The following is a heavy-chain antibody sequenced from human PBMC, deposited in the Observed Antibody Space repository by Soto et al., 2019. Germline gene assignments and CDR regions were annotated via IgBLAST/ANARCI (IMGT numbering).Heavy chain of an antibody. D-gene: IGHD4-17*01. CDR2: IWYDGSNK. V-gene: IGHV3-33*01. Sequence: GGSLRLSCAASGFTFSSYGMHWVRQAPGKGLEWVAVIWYDGSNKYYADSVKGRFTISRDNSKNTLYLQMNSLRAEDTAVYYCARDYGDYSDAKFDYWGQGTLVTVS. J-gene: IGHJ4*02. CDR3: ARDYGDYSDAKFDY. CDR1: GFTFSSYG.